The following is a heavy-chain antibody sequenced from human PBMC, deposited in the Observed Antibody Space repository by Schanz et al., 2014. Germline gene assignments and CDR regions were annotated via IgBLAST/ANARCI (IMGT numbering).Heavy chain of an antibody. Sequence: VQLEQSGAEVKKPGSSVKVSCKASGGTFSTYTISWVRQAPGQGLEWMGRIIPILGIANYAQKFQGRVTITADKSTFTAYMDVSSLRSEDTAVYYCASSGAGYSSSWDFDYWGQGTLVTVSA. CDR3: ASSGAGYSSSWDFDY. CDR1: GGTFSTYT. D-gene: IGHD6-13*01. V-gene: IGHV1-69*02. CDR2: IIPILGIA. J-gene: IGHJ4*02.